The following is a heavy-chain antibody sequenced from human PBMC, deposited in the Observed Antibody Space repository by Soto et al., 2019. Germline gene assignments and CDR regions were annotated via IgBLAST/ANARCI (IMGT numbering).Heavy chain of an antibody. CDR3: ARGEYYDSSGSGYGMDV. D-gene: IGHD3-22*01. Sequence: ASVKVSCKASGYTFTSYDINWVRQATGQGLEWMGWMNPNSGNTGYAQKFQGRVTMTRNTSISTAYMELSSLRSEDTAVYYCARGEYYDSSGSGYGMDVWGQGTTVTVSS. CDR1: GYTFTSYD. J-gene: IGHJ6*02. V-gene: IGHV1-8*01. CDR2: MNPNSGNT.